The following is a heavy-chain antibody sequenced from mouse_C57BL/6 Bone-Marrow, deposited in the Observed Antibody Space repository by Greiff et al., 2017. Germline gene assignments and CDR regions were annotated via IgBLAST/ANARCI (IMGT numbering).Heavy chain of an antibody. V-gene: IGHV6-3*01. J-gene: IGHJ4*01. CDR2: IRLKSDNYAT. Sequence: EVKVEESGGGLVQPGGSMTLSCVASGFTFSNYWMNWVRQSPEKGLEWVAQIRLKSDNYATHYAESVKGRFTISRDDSKSSVYLQMNNLRAEETGIYYCTIYGSSSYYYAMDYWGQGTSVTVSS. D-gene: IGHD1-1*01. CDR1: GFTFSNYW. CDR3: TIYGSSSYYYAMDY.